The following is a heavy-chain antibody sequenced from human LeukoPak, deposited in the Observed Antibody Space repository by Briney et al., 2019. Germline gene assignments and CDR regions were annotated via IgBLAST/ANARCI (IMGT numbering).Heavy chain of an antibody. CDR2: ISYSGST. D-gene: IGHD3-10*01. CDR1: GDSISSYY. Sequence: SETLSLTCTVSGDSISSYYWSWIRQPPGKGLEWIGYISYSGSTNYNPSLKSRVTISVDRSKNQFSLKLSSVTAADTAVYYCARDQREWFGEPMFDPWGQGTLVTVSS. CDR3: ARDQREWFGEPMFDP. J-gene: IGHJ5*02. V-gene: IGHV4-59*12.